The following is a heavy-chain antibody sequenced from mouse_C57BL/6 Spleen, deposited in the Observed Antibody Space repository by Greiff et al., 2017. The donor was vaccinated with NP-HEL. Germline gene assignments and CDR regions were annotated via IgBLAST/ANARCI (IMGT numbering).Heavy chain of an antibody. Sequence: QVHVKQSGAELARPGASVKMSCKASGYTFTSYTMHWVKQRPGQGLEWIGYINPSSGYTKYNQKFKDKATLTADKSSSTAYMQLSSLTSEDSAVYYCARDNYGSSYGYWGQGTLVTVSA. J-gene: IGHJ3*01. D-gene: IGHD1-1*01. CDR1: GYTFTSYT. CDR2: INPSSGYT. CDR3: ARDNYGSSYGY. V-gene: IGHV1-4*01.